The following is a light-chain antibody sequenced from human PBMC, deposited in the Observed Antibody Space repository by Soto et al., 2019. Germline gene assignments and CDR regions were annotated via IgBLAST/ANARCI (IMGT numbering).Light chain of an antibody. CDR3: QKYDNSPYT. J-gene: IGKJ2*01. V-gene: IGKV3-20*01. CDR1: QSISSSY. CDR2: GAS. Sequence: EIVLTQSPGTLSLSPGERATLSCRASQSISSSYLAWYQQKPGQAPRLLIYGASSRATGIPDRFSGSGSGTDFTLTISRLEPEDFAVYYCQKYDNSPYTFGQGTKLEIK.